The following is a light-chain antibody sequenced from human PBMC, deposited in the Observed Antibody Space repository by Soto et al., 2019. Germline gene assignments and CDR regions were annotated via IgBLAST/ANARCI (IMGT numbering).Light chain of an antibody. CDR3: QQRSNWPPYT. J-gene: IGKJ2*01. Sequence: DIVLTQSPATLSLSPGERATLSCRASQSVSSYLAWYQQKPGQAPRLLIYDASNRAAGIPARFSGSGSGTGFTLTISGLEPEDFAVDYCQQRSNWPPYTFGQGTKLEIK. V-gene: IGKV3-11*01. CDR2: DAS. CDR1: QSVSSY.